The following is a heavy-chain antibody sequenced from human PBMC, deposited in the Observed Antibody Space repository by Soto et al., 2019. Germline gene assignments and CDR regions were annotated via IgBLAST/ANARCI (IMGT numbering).Heavy chain of an antibody. Sequence: EVQLVESGGGLVKPGGSLRLSCAASGFTFSSYSMNWVRQAPGKGLEWVSSITSSSSYKYYADSVKGRFTISRDNAKNSLYLEMNSLRAEDTAVYYCARFLGSGSYRPDYWGQGTLVTVSS. D-gene: IGHD3-10*01. CDR1: GFTFSSYS. J-gene: IGHJ4*02. CDR2: ITSSSSYK. CDR3: ARFLGSGSYRPDY. V-gene: IGHV3-21*01.